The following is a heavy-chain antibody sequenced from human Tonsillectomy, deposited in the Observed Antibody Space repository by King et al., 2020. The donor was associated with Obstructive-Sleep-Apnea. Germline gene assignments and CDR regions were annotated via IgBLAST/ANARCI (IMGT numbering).Heavy chain of an antibody. CDR3: ARADGYNFGQHSYFDY. CDR2: FYHSGPT. J-gene: IGHJ4*02. Sequence: VQLQESGPGLVKPSETLSLTCTVSGSSISSGYYWGWIRQPPGTGLEWIGHFYHSGPTYYSPSLKSRLTISLDTSKNQFSLKLSSVTAADTAVYYCARADGYNFGQHSYFDYWGQGTLVTVSS. D-gene: IGHD5-24*01. V-gene: IGHV4-38-2*02. CDR1: GSSISSGYY.